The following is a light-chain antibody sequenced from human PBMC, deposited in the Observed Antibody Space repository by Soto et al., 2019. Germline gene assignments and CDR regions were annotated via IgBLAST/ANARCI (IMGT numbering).Light chain of an antibody. CDR2: DVS. Sequence: QSALTQPASVSGSPGQSITIPCTGTSSDVGGYNYVSWYQQHPGKAPKLMIYDVSDRPSGVSNRFSGSKSDNTASLTISGLPAEDEADYYCSSYTSSSTLVLFGGGTKLTVL. CDR3: SSYTSSSTLVL. J-gene: IGLJ2*01. CDR1: SSDVGGYNY. V-gene: IGLV2-14*01.